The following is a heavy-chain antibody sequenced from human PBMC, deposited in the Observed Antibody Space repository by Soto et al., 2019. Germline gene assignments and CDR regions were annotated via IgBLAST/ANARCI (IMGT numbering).Heavy chain of an antibody. CDR1: GFTFSNYA. J-gene: IGHJ4*02. V-gene: IGHV3-23*01. CDR3: AKGGQSYDY. Sequence: GGSLRLSCAASGFTFSNYAMSWVRQAPGKGLEWVSAISASVGSTYYTDSVKGRFTISRDNSKNTLYLQMNSLRAEDTAVYYCAKGGQSYDYWGQGTLVTVS. D-gene: IGHD3-10*01. CDR2: ISASVGST.